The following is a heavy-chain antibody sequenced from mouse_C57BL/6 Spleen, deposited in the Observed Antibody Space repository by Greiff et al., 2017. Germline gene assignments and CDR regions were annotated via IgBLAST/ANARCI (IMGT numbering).Heavy chain of an antibody. V-gene: IGHV1-55*01. CDR3: ARSRQAWFAY. CDR1: GYTFTSYW. Sequence: VQLQQSGAELVKPGASVKMSCKASGYTFTSYWITWVKQRPGQGLEWIGDIYPGSGSTNYNEKFKSKATLTVDTSSSTAYLQLSSLTSEDSAVHYCARSRQAWFAYWGQGTLVTVSA. CDR2: IYPGSGST. J-gene: IGHJ3*01. D-gene: IGHD2-12*01.